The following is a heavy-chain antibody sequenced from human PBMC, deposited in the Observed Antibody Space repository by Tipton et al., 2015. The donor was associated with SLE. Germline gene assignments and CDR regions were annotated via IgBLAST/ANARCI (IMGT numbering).Heavy chain of an antibody. Sequence: TLSLTCTVSGGSVSSGSYYWAWIRQPPGKGLELIGYIHYSGSTNYNPSLKSRVTISVDTSKNQFSLEVRSVTAADTAVYYCVRLRSKVLIDYWGQGTLVTVSS. V-gene: IGHV4-61*01. CDR3: VRLRSKVLIDY. D-gene: IGHD2-8*01. CDR1: GGSVSSGSYY. CDR2: IHYSGST. J-gene: IGHJ4*02.